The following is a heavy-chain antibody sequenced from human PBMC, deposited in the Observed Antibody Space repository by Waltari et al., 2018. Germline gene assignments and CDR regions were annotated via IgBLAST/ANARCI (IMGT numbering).Heavy chain of an antibody. D-gene: IGHD1-7*01. Sequence: QVQLQQWGAGLLKPSETLSLTCAVYGGSFSGYYWSWIRQPPGKGLEWIGEINHSGSTNDNPSLKSRVTISVDTSKNQFSLKLSSVTAADTAVYYCAINYLTLAWYMDVWGKGTTVTVSS. V-gene: IGHV4-34*01. J-gene: IGHJ6*03. CDR3: AINYLTLAWYMDV. CDR1: GGSFSGYY. CDR2: INHSGST.